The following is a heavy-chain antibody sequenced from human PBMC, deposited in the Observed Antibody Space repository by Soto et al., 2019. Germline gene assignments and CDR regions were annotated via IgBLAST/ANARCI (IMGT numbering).Heavy chain of an antibody. D-gene: IGHD6-19*01. CDR3: AKGLAAMAVAGTGPFDS. V-gene: IGHV3-23*01. J-gene: IGHJ4*02. CDR1: GFTFGTYA. CDR2: ISGSGSTT. Sequence: QPGGSLRLSCAASGFTFGTYAMSWVRQAPGKGLEWLSAISGSGSTTYFADSVKGRFTTSRDNSNTTVYLHMNSLRVEDTAVYYCAKGLAAMAVAGTGPFDSWGQGTLVTVS.